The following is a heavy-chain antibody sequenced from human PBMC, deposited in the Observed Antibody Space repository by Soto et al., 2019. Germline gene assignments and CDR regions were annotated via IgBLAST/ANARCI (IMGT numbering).Heavy chain of an antibody. V-gene: IGHV1-18*01. CDR2: ISVYNGNT. CDR1: GYTFTTYG. J-gene: IGHJ6*02. D-gene: IGHD3-3*01. Sequence: QVQLVQSGAEVKKPGASVKVSCKASGYTFTTYGIIWVRQAPGQGLEWMGWISVYNGNTKYAQKLQGRVTMTTDTSTSRAYMELRSLRSDDTAVYYCARGGGYYDFWSGYPYGMDVWGQGTTVTVFS. CDR3: ARGGGYYDFWSGYPYGMDV.